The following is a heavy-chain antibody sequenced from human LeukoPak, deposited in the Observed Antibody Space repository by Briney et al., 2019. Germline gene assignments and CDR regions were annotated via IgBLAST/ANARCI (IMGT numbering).Heavy chain of an antibody. D-gene: IGHD6-13*01. V-gene: IGHV1-69*13. J-gene: IGHJ4*02. Sequence: ASVKVSCKASGGTFSNYAINWVRQAPGQGLEWMGGIIPIFGTAYYAQNFQDGVTITADESTSTAYMQLSSPRSEDTAVYYCATEGAGSSWYRAFDYWGQGALVTVSS. CDR1: GGTFSNYA. CDR3: ATEGAGSSWYRAFDY. CDR2: IIPIFGTA.